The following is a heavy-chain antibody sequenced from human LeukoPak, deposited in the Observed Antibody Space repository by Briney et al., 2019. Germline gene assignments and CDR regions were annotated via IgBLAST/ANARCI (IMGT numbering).Heavy chain of an antibody. CDR3: ASGPGRLRYFDWFRKYFDY. CDR2: MNHSGST. D-gene: IGHD3-9*01. CDR1: GGSFSGYY. J-gene: IGHJ4*02. V-gene: IGHV4-34*01. Sequence: SETLSLTCAVYGGSFSGYYWSWIRQPPGKGLEWIGEMNHSGSTNYNPSLKSRVTISVDTSKNQFSLKLSSVTAADTAVYYCASGPGRLRYFDWFRKYFDYWGQGTLVTVSS.